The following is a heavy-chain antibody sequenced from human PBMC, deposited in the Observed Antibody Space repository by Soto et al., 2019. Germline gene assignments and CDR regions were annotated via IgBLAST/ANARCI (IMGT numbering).Heavy chain of an antibody. Sequence: PSETLSLTCTVSGGSISSGVYYWSWIRQHPGKGLEWIGYIYYSGSTYYNPSLKSRVTISVDTSKNQFSLKLSSVTAADTAVYYCARESGYSSSWAHFDYWGQGTLVTVSS. CDR2: IYYSGST. J-gene: IGHJ4*02. V-gene: IGHV4-31*03. CDR3: ARESGYSSSWAHFDY. D-gene: IGHD6-13*01. CDR1: GGSISSGVYY.